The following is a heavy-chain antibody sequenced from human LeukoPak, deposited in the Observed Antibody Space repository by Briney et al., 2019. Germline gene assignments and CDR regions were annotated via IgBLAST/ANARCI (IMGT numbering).Heavy chain of an antibody. J-gene: IGHJ4*02. CDR2: FDPEDGET. V-gene: IGHV1-24*01. CDR1: GYTLTELS. D-gene: IGHD3-10*01. Sequence: ASVKVSCKVSGYTLTELSMHWVRQAPGKGLEWMGGFDPEDGETIYAQKFQGRVTMTEDTSTDAAYMELSSLRSEDMAVYYCATEWFGTRGYFDYWGQGTLVTVSS. CDR3: ATEWFGTRGYFDY.